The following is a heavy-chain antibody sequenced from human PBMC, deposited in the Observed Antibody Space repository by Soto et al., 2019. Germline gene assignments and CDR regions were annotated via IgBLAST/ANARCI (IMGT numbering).Heavy chain of an antibody. CDR1: GGSIRSYY. Sequence: SETLSLTCSVSGGSIRSYYWSWIRQPAGKGLEWIGRIHSSGSINYNPSLKSRVTMSVDTSKNQFSLKLSSVTAADTAVYYCARRGLYDFWSGSNIAFDIWGQGTMVTVSS. CDR3: ARRGLYDFWSGSNIAFDI. V-gene: IGHV4-4*07. CDR2: IHSSGSI. D-gene: IGHD3-3*01. J-gene: IGHJ3*02.